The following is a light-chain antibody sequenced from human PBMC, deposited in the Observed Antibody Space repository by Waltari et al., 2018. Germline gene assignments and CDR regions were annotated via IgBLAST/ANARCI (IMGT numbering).Light chain of an antibody. CDR2: GAS. J-gene: IGKJ1*01. CDR1: QSVSRA. V-gene: IGKV3-20*01. CDR3: QHYVRLPAT. Sequence: EIVLTQSPGSLSSSPGERVTLSCRASQSVSRALAWYQQKPGQPPRLLIFGASNRATGIPDRFSGSGSGTDFSLTISRLEPEDFAVYYCQHYVRLPATFGQGTKVEIK.